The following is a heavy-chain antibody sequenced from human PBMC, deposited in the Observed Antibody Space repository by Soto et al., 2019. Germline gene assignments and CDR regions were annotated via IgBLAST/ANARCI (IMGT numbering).Heavy chain of an antibody. V-gene: IGHV3-33*01. Sequence: QVQLVESGGGVVQPGRSLRLSCAASGFTFSSYGMHWVRQAPGKGLEWVAVIWYDGSNKYYADSVKGRFTISRDNSKNTLYLQMNSLRAEDTAVYYCARAKTYSSALFDYCGQVTLVTVSS. CDR1: GFTFSSYG. J-gene: IGHJ4*02. CDR3: ARAKTYSSALFDY. CDR2: IWYDGSNK. D-gene: IGHD6-25*01.